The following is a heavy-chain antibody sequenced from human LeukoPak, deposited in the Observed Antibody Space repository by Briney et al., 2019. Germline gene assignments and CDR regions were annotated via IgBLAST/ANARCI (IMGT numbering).Heavy chain of an antibody. CDR1: GFTFSSYS. J-gene: IGHJ3*02. V-gene: IGHV3-48*04. Sequence: GGSLGLSCAASGFTFSSYSMNWARKAPGKGLEWVSYISSSSSTIYYADSVKGRFTISRDNAKNSLYLQMNSLRAEDTAVYYCARAALLWSGPSGSSFDIWGQGTMVTVSS. CDR3: ARAALLWSGPSGSSFDI. CDR2: ISSSSSTI. D-gene: IGHD3-10*01.